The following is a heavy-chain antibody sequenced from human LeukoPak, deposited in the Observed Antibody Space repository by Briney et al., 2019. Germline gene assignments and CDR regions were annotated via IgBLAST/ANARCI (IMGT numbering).Heavy chain of an antibody. CDR3: AKDLVWTYYFDY. CDR1: GFTFSSYA. J-gene: IGHJ4*02. V-gene: IGHV3-23*01. CDR2: ISGSGGST. D-gene: IGHD1-1*01. Sequence: GSLRLSCAASGFTFSSYAMSWVRQAPGKGLEWVSAISGSGGSTYYADSVKGRFTISRDNSKNTLYLQMNSLRAEDTAVYYCAKDLVWTYYFDYWGQGTLVTVSS.